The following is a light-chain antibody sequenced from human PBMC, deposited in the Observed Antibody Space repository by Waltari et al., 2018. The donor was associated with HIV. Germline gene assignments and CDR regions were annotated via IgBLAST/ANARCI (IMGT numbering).Light chain of an antibody. J-gene: IGLJ3*02. Sequence: QSVLTQPPSVSGSPGHSFTIPCTGTTTHFVFCYQQYPGKAPQLIIYRVNARPSGISLRFSGSKSGYTASLTISGLQAEDEAHYYCSSFVSPHTLMFGGGTTLTVL. V-gene: IGLV2-14*01. CDR1: TTHF. CDR2: RVN. CDR3: SSFVSPHTLM.